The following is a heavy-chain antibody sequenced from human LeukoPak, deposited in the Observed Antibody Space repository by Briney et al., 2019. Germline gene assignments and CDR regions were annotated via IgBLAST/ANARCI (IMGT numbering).Heavy chain of an antibody. J-gene: IGHJ4*02. Sequence: AGGSLTLSCAASGFTVSSNYMSWVRQAPGKGLEWVSVIYSGGSTYYADSVKGRFTISRDNSKNTLYLQMNSLRAEDTAVYYCARARNYDYVWGSYPPAGYYFDYWGQGTLVTVSS. V-gene: IGHV3-53*01. CDR3: ARARNYDYVWGSYPPAGYYFDY. CDR1: GFTVSSNY. CDR2: IYSGGST. D-gene: IGHD3-16*01.